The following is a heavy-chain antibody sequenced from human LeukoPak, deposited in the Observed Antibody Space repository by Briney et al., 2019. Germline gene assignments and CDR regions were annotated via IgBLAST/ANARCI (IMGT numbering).Heavy chain of an antibody. CDR1: GFTFSSYA. J-gene: IGHJ6*02. V-gene: IGHV3-23*01. Sequence: GGSLRLSCAVSGFTFSSYAMTWVRQAPGKGLEWVSVISGSGSGTYHADSVKGRFTISRDNSKNTLYLQMNSLRAEDTAVYYCAKAGISDRVAGTFGVYYGMDVWGQGTTVTVSS. CDR3: AKAGISDRVAGTFGVYYGMDV. CDR2: ISGSGSGT. D-gene: IGHD6-19*01.